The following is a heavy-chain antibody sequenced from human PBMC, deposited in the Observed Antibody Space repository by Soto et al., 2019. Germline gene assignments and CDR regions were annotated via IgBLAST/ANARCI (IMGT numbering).Heavy chain of an antibody. CDR3: ARGTSWQLPFDY. CDR2: ISYSGST. V-gene: IGHV4-59*01. J-gene: IGHJ4*02. CDR1: SDSISSYY. Sequence: SETLSLTCTVSSDSISSYYWSWIRQPPGKRLEWIGYISYSGSTDYNPSLKSRVTISGDTSKNQFSLKVGSVTAADTAVYYCARGTSWQLPFDYWGQGTLVTVSS. D-gene: IGHD6-13*01.